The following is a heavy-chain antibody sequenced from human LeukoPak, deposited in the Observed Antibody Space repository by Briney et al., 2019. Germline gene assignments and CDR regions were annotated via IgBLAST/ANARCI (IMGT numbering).Heavy chain of an antibody. V-gene: IGHV1-46*01. CDR1: GYTFTSHY. CDR3: ARDWSSGLGAAPGDY. J-gene: IGHJ4*02. D-gene: IGHD1-26*01. CDR2: INPSGGST. Sequence: ASVKVSCKASGYTFTSHYMHWVRQAPGQGLEWMGIINPSGGSTGYAQKFQGRVTMTRDTSTNTVYMELSSLTSEDTGVYYCARDWSSGLGAAPGDYWGQGTLVTVCS.